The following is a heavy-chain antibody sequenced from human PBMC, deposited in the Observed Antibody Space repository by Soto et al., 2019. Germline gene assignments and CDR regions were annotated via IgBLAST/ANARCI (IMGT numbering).Heavy chain of an antibody. CDR2: TRNKANSHTT. D-gene: IGHD4-17*01. Sequence: EVQLVESGGGLVQPGGSLRLSCAASGFTFSDHYMDWVRQAPGKGLEWVGRTRNKANSHTTEYAASVKGRFTISRDDSKNSLYLQMNSLKVEDTAVYYCARATTVTDYWGQGPLVTVSS. CDR1: GFTFSDHY. V-gene: IGHV3-72*01. J-gene: IGHJ4*02. CDR3: ARATTVTDY.